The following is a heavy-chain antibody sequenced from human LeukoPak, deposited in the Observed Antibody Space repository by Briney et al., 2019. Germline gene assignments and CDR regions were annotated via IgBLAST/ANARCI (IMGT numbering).Heavy chain of an antibody. Sequence: PGGXLRLSCAASGFTFSSYAMSWVRQAPGKGLEGVSAISGSGGSTYYADSVKGRFTISRDNSKNTLYLQMNSLRAEDTAVYYCANSNPHYYDSSGYYYDLLFDYWGQGTLVTVSS. CDR1: GFTFSSYA. D-gene: IGHD3-22*01. CDR2: ISGSGGST. J-gene: IGHJ4*02. V-gene: IGHV3-23*01. CDR3: ANSNPHYYDSSGYYYDLLFDY.